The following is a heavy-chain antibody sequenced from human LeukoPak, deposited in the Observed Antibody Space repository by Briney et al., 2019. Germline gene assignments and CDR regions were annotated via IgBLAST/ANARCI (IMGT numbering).Heavy chain of an antibody. J-gene: IGHJ3*02. V-gene: IGHV4-39*01. CDR2: IYYSGST. Sequence: PSETLSLTCTVSGGSISSSSYYWGWIRQPPGKGLEWIGSIYYSGSTYYNPSLKSRVTISVDTSKNQFSLKLSSVTAADTAVYYCARRVQDAFDIWGQGTMVTVSS. CDR3: ARRVQDAFDI. D-gene: IGHD3-3*01. CDR1: GGSISSSSYY.